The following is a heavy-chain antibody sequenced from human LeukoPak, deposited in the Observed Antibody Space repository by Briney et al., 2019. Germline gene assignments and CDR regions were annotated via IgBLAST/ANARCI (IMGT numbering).Heavy chain of an antibody. CDR2: IYPGDSDT. Sequence: GESLKISCKSSGYSFTSYWIGWVRQMPGKGLEWMGIIYPGDSDTRYSPSFQGQVTISADKSISTAYLQWSSLKASDTAMYYCARHGFGSGSHWYFDLWGRGTLFTVSS. V-gene: IGHV5-51*01. CDR1: GYSFTSYW. J-gene: IGHJ2*01. CDR3: ARHGFGSGSHWYFDL. D-gene: IGHD3-10*01.